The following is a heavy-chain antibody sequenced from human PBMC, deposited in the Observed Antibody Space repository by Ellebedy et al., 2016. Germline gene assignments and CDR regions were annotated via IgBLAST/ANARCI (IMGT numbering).Heavy chain of an antibody. Sequence: GGSLRLSCTASGFTFSDYYMTWIRQAPGKGLEWVSYISASGRFTNYADSVKDRFTISRDNAKNSLYLQINSLRAEDTAVYYCARDQMGNDYWGRGTLVTVSS. D-gene: IGHD7-27*01. V-gene: IGHV3-11*06. CDR3: ARDQMGNDY. CDR1: GFTFSDYY. J-gene: IGHJ4*02. CDR2: ISASGRFT.